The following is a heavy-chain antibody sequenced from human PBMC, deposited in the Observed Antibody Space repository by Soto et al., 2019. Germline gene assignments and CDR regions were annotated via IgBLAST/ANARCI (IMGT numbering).Heavy chain of an antibody. J-gene: IGHJ4*02. CDR2: ISPHSGDT. CDR1: GYTFSGYY. CDR3: ARGAKDNWSDLSEY. Sequence: QVQLVQSGPEVKKPGASVKVSCKASGYTFSGYYIHWVRQAPGQGLEWMGWISPHSGDTKYAQKFQGWVTMTRDTSNSTAYMEVSRLKSDDTAFYYCARGAKDNWSDLSEYWGQGTLVTVSS. V-gene: IGHV1-2*04. D-gene: IGHD2-15*01.